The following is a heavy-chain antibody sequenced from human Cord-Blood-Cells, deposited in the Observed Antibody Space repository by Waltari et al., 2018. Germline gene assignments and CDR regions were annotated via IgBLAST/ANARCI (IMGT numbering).Heavy chain of an antibody. CDR1: GYTFTGYD. Sequence: QVQLVQSGAEVKKPGASVKVSCKASGYTFTGYDMHWVRQAPGQGLEWMGWINPNRGDTSISTAYMELSRLRSDDTAGYYCARQYTVKIPNAFDIWGQGTMVTVSS. CDR3: ARQYTVKIPNAFDI. V-gene: IGHV1-2*02. J-gene: IGHJ3*02. D-gene: IGHD4-4*01. CDR2: INPNRG.